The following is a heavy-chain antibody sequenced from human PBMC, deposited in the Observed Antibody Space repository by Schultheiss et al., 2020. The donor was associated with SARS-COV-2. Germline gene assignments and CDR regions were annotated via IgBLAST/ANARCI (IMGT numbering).Heavy chain of an antibody. V-gene: IGHV4-61*08. Sequence: SETLSLTCTVSGGSISSGDYYWSWIRQPPGKGLEWIGYIYYSGSTNYNPSLKSRVTMSVDTSKNQFSLKLSSVTAADTAVYYCARDATYGSGVIWGQGTLVTVSS. CDR2: IYYSGST. CDR1: GGSISSGDYY. CDR3: ARDATYGSGVI. J-gene: IGHJ4*02. D-gene: IGHD3-10*01.